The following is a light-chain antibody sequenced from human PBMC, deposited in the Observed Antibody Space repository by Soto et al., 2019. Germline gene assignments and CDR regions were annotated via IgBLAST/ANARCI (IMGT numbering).Light chain of an antibody. CDR2: GAS. V-gene: IGKV3-15*01. CDR1: QSVSSN. CDR3: QQYNNWPFPSWT. Sequence: EIVMTQSPGTLSVSPGERATLSCRASQSVSSNLAWYQQKPGQAPRLLIYGASTRATGIPARFSGSGSGTEFTLTISSLQSEDFAVYYCQQYNNWPFPSWTFGQGIKVEIK. J-gene: IGKJ1*01.